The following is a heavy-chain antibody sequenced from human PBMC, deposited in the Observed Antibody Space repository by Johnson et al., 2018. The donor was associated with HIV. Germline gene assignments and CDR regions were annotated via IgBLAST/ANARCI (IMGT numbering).Heavy chain of an antibody. CDR1: GFTFSSYG. J-gene: IGHJ3*02. CDR2: INWNGGST. Sequence: VQLVESGGGVVQPGGSLRLSCVASGFTFSSYGMSWVRQAPGKGLEWVSGINWNGGSTGYADSVKGRFTISRDNAKNSLYLQMNSLRAEDTAVYYCARDPRWERLLGAAFDIWGQGTMVTVSS. D-gene: IGHD1-26*01. V-gene: IGHV3-20*04. CDR3: ARDPRWERLLGAAFDI.